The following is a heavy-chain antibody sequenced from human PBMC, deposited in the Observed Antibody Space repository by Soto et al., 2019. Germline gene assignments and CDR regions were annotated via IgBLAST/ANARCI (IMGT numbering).Heavy chain of an antibody. V-gene: IGHV3-30*04. CDR2: ISYDGSNK. D-gene: IGHD6-19*01. CDR3: ARGWGIAVFDY. Sequence: QVQLVGSGGGVVQPGRSLRLSCAASGFTFSSYTMHWVRQAPGKGLEWVAVISYDGSNKYYADSVKGRFTISRDNAKNTLYLQMNSLRAEDTAVYYCARGWGIAVFDYWGQGTLVTVSS. CDR1: GFTFSSYT. J-gene: IGHJ4*02.